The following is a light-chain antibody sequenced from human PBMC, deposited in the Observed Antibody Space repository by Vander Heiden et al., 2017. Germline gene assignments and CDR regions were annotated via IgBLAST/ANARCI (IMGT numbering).Light chain of an antibody. CDR2: DAA. J-gene: IGKJ3*01. Sequence: EIVFTQSPATLSLSPGERAPLSCRASQSASSYLAWCKQQPCQAPRLPLYDAANRAPGILATFSGSGSGTDFSLTISSLVPEDFAVYYCQQRSNWYITFGPGTKVDIK. CDR1: QSASSY. CDR3: QQRSNWYIT. V-gene: IGKV3-11*01.